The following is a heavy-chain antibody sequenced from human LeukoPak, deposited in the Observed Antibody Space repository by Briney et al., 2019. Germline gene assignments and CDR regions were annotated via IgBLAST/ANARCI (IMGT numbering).Heavy chain of an antibody. V-gene: IGHV3-30*02. J-gene: IGHJ5*02. Sequence: PGGSLRLSCAASGFTFSNYGMHWVRQAPGKGLEWVAFIRYDESNKFYADSVKGRFTISRDNSKNTLFLQMNSLRAEDTAVYYCATMQWLEGVDWFDPWGQGTLVTVSS. CDR2: IRYDESNK. CDR1: GFTFSNYG. D-gene: IGHD6-19*01. CDR3: ATMQWLEGVDWFDP.